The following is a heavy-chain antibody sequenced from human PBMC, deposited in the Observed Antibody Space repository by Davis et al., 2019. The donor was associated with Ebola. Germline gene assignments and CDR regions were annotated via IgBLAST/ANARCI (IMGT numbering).Heavy chain of an antibody. V-gene: IGHV3-23*01. CDR3: AKDRWGIAVAGTDLWDY. J-gene: IGHJ4*02. D-gene: IGHD6-19*01. CDR2: ISGSGGST. Sequence: GESLKIPCAASGFTFSSYAMSWVRQAPGKGLEWVSAISGSGGSTYYADSVKGRFTISRDNSKNTLYLQMNSLRAEDTAVYYCAKDRWGIAVAGTDLWDYWGQGTLVTVSS. CDR1: GFTFSSYA.